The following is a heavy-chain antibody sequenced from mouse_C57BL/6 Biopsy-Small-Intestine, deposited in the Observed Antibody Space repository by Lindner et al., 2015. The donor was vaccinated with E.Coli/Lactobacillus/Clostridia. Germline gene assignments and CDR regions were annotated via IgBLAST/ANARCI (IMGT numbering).Heavy chain of an antibody. V-gene: IGHV1-72*04. D-gene: IGHD1-1*01. J-gene: IGHJ1*01. CDR3: ALSVAPGYYFYGMDV. CDR2: IDPNSGLT. CDR1: GYTFTGYF. Sequence: SVKVSCKASGYTFTGYFMHWVRQAPGQVLEWMGRIDPNSGLTNYAQDFQGRVTMTRDTSISTAYMELRRLRSDDTAVFYCALSVAPGYYFYGMDVWGQGTTVTVSS.